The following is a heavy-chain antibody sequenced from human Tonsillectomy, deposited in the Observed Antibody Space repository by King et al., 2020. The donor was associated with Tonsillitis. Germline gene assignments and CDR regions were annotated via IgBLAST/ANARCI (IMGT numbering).Heavy chain of an antibody. CDR1: GFTFPIYA. V-gene: IGHV3-23*04. CDR2: ISGSGGST. Sequence: VQLVESGGGFVQPGGSLRLSCAASGFTFPIYAMSWVRQAPGKGLEWVSAISGSGGSTYYADSVKGRFTISRDNSKNTLFLQMNSLRAEDTAVYYCAKPSDLLRYFDWQHSLDYWGQGTLVTVSS. D-gene: IGHD3-9*01. J-gene: IGHJ4*02. CDR3: AKPSDLLRYFDWQHSLDY.